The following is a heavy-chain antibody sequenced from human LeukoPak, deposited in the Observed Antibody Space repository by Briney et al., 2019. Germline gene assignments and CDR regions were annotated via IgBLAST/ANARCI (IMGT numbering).Heavy chain of an antibody. Sequence: PGGSLRLSCAASGFTFSDHYMSWIRQAPGNGLEWVSHISNTGSTKYYADSVKGRFAISRDNAKNSLSLQMSSLRAEDTAVYYCARVGSTLPFDYWGQGTQVTVSS. CDR2: ISNTGSTK. D-gene: IGHD2-2*03. V-gene: IGHV3-11*01. CDR1: GFTFSDHY. CDR3: ARVGSTLPFDY. J-gene: IGHJ4*02.